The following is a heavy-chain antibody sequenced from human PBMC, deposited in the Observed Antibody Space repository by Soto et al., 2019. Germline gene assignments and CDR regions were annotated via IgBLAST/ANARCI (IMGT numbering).Heavy chain of an antibody. Sequence: GGSLRLSCAASGFIFSTACINWVRQAPGKGLEWVGRIKSKIDGGTTDFAASVKGRFAISRDDSQDTMFLQMNSLKSEDTAVYYCTTDSHFSTRLVRFDLWGRGTLVTVS. J-gene: IGHJ4*01. V-gene: IGHV3-15*07. D-gene: IGHD3-3*02. CDR1: GFIFSTAC. CDR2: IKSKIDGGTT. CDR3: TTDSHFSTRLVRFDL.